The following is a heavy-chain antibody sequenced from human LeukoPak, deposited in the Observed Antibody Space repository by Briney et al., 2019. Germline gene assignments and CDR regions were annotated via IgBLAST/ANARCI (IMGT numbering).Heavy chain of an antibody. J-gene: IGHJ4*02. Sequence: ASVKVSCKTSGYSFTSSGITWVRQAPGQGLEWMGWINTYNGFSKYARKLQGRVTMTADTSKSTAYMELSSLSSDDTAVYYCAKNTTGGYSDSWGQGTLVTVSS. CDR2: INTYNGFS. V-gene: IGHV1-18*01. D-gene: IGHD1-1*01. CDR3: AKNTTGGYSDS. CDR1: GYSFTSSG.